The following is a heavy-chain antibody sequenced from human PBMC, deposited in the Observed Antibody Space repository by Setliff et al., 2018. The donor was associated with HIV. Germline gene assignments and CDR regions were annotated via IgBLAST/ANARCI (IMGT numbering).Heavy chain of an antibody. CDR3: AREGDGIDY. CDR1: GASISTTTYY. CDR2: IHYTGNT. D-gene: IGHD2-21*02. J-gene: IGHJ4*02. V-gene: IGHV4-39*02. Sequence: SETLSLTCTVSGASISTTTYYWGWIRQPPGKGLEWIGSIHYTGNTYNTPSLKSRLTISVDASKNQISLKLTSVTAADTAIYFCAREGDGIDYWGQGILDTVS.